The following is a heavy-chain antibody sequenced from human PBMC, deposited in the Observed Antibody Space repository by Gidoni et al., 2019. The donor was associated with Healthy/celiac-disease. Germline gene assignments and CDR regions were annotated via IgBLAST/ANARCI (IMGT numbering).Heavy chain of an antibody. V-gene: IGHV4-59*09. Sequence: TNYNPSLKSRVTISVDTSKNQFSLKLSSVTAADTAVYYCALGNFWSGYPGGYWGQGTLVTVSS. CDR3: ALGNFWSGYPGGY. D-gene: IGHD3-3*01. J-gene: IGHJ4*02. CDR2: T.